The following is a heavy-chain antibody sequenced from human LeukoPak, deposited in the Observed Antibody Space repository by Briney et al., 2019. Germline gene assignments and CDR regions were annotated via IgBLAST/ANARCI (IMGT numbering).Heavy chain of an antibody. Sequence: PSETLSLTCAVSGGSFSAYYWSLIRQPPGKGLEWIGSIYYSGSTYYNPSLKSRVTISVDTSKNQFSLKLSSVTAADTAVYYCARRRGDFWSGAPSEHADYWGQGTLVTVSS. D-gene: IGHD3-3*01. V-gene: IGHV4-39*01. CDR2: IYYSGST. J-gene: IGHJ4*02. CDR3: ARRRGDFWSGAPSEHADY. CDR1: GGSFSAYY.